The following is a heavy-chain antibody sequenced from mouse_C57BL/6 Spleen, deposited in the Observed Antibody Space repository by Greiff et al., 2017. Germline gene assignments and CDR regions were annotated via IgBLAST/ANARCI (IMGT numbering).Heavy chain of an antibody. V-gene: IGHV5-16*01. D-gene: IGHD1-1*01. CDR1: GFTFSDYY. J-gene: IGHJ1*03. CDR3: ARVYGSSHWYFGV. CDR2: INYDGSST. Sequence: EVHLVESEGGLVQPGSSMKLSCTASGFTFSDYYMAWVRQVPEKGLEWVANINYDGSSTYYLDSLKSRFIISRDNAKNMLYLQMSSLKSEDTATYYCARVYGSSHWYFGVWGTGTTVTVAS.